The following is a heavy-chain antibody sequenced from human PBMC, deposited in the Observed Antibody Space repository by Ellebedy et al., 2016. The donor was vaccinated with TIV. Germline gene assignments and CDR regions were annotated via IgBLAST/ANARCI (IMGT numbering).Heavy chain of an antibody. CDR2: ISQEGDEV. CDR3: ARRGSYGDYAVQVNSWFDR. D-gene: IGHD3-16*01. Sequence: GGSLRLSCAASGFSFRSYWMTWVRQAPGKGLEWVAKISQEGDEVFYVAPVKGRFTISRDNAKNSLFLQMNSLRVEDTAVYYCARRGSYGDYAVQVNSWFDRWGRGTLVSVSS. CDR1: GFSFRSYW. V-gene: IGHV3-7*01. J-gene: IGHJ5*02.